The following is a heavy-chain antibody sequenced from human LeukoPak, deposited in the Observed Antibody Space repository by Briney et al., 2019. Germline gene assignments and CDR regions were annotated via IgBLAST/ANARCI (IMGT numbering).Heavy chain of an antibody. V-gene: IGHV3-23*01. D-gene: IGHD6-13*01. CDR3: ARCMVLSQGWCNWFDP. J-gene: IGHJ5*02. Sequence: PGGSLRLSCAASGFDLTTYATTWACQAPAKGLEWVSSIRIGGGGTYYADSVKGRFTISRDNSENTLHLQMNNLRVEDTARYFCARCMVLSQGWCNWFDPWGQGTLVTVSS. CDR1: GFDLTTYA. CDR2: IRIGGGGT.